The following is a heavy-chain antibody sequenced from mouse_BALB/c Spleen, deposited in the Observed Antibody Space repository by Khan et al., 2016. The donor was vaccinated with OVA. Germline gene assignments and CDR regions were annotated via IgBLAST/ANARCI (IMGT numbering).Heavy chain of an antibody. CDR1: GYTFTDYN. Sequence: VQLQQPGPELVKPGASVKISCKASGYTFTDYNMHWVKQSHGKSLEWIGYIYPYNGGTGYNQKFKSKATLTVDNSSSTAYMEPRSLTSADSAVYYGARRLYYGYYYAMDYWGQGTSVTVSS. D-gene: IGHD1-2*01. CDR3: ARRLYYGYYYAMDY. V-gene: IGHV1S29*02. CDR2: IYPYNGGT. J-gene: IGHJ4*01.